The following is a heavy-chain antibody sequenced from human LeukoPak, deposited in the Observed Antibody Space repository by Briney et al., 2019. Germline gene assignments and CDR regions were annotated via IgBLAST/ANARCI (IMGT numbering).Heavy chain of an antibody. CDR1: GSSISSSSDY. CDR2: IYYSERT. Sequence: PSETLSLTCSVSGSSISSSSDYWRSIRQPPGKGLERIGSIYYSERTYYNLSLRSRVNMSVDTSKNQFYLKLSSVTAADTAVYYCAICRKFYSDSSGYCNYFDYWGQGTLVTVSS. V-gene: IGHV4-39*01. J-gene: IGHJ4*02. CDR3: AICRKFYSDSSGYCNYFDY. D-gene: IGHD3-22*01.